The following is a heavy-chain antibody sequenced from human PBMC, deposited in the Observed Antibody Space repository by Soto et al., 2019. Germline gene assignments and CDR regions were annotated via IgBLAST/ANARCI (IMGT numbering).Heavy chain of an antibody. J-gene: IGHJ2*01. D-gene: IGHD5-12*01. Sequence: QVQLVQSGAEVKKPGSSVTVSCKASGGTFSSYTISWVRQAPGQGLEWMGGIIPIFGTANYAQKFQGRVTITADEATSTAYRELSSLRSEDTAVYYCARGNHRWLQLWYFDLWGRGTLVTVSS. CDR1: GGTFSSYT. CDR3: ARGNHRWLQLWYFDL. V-gene: IGHV1-69*12. CDR2: IIPIFGTA.